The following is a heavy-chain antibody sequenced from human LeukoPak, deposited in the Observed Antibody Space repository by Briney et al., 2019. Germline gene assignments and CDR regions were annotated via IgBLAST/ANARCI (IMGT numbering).Heavy chain of an antibody. V-gene: IGHV3-21*01. CDR1: GFTFSNYS. D-gene: IGHD6-6*01. J-gene: IGHJ6*03. CDR2: ISSSSSYI. Sequence: PGGSLRLSCAASGFTFSNYSMNWVRQAPGKGLEWVSSISSSSSYIYYADSVKGRFTIPRDNAKNSLYLQMNSLRAEDTAVYYCARVAAGPTITDYYYYYMDVWGKGTTVTVSS. CDR3: ARVAAGPTITDYYYYYMDV.